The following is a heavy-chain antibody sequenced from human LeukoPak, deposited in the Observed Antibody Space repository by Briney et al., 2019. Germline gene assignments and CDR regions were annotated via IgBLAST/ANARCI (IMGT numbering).Heavy chain of an antibody. CDR3: ARARVLRYFDWLLYSYYGIDV. V-gene: IGHV1-18*01. Sequence: ASVKVSCKASGYTFTSYGISWVRQAPGQGLEWMGWISAYNGNTNYAQKLQGRVTMTTDTSTSTAYMELRSLRSDDTAVYYCARARVLRYFDWLLYSYYGIDVWGQGTTVTVSS. J-gene: IGHJ6*02. CDR1: GYTFTSYG. D-gene: IGHD3-9*01. CDR2: ISAYNGNT.